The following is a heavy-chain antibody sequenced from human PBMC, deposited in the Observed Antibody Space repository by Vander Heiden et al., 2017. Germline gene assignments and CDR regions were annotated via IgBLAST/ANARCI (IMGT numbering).Heavy chain of an antibody. CDR3: AREPRDYDILTGYYYYYGMDV. CDR1: GGSISSSNW. J-gene: IGHJ6*02. V-gene: IGHV4-4*02. CDR2: IYHSGST. Sequence: QVQLQESGPGLVKPSGTLSLTCAVSGGSISSSNWWSWVRQPPGKGLEWIGEIYHSGSTNYNPSLKSRVTISVDKSKNQFSLKLSSVTAADTAVYYCAREPRDYDILTGYYYYYGMDVWGQGTTVTVSS. D-gene: IGHD3-9*01.